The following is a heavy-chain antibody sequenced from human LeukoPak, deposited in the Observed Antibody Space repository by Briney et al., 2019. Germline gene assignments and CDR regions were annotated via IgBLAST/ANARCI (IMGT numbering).Heavy chain of an antibody. J-gene: IGHJ6*02. CDR3: ARLPGTRSYYYGMDV. CDR1: GGSISSSSYY. D-gene: IGHD2-2*01. V-gene: IGHV4-39*01. Sequence: PSETLSLTCTVSGGSISSSSYYWGWIRQPPGKGLEWIGSIYYSGSTYYNPSLKSRVTISVDTSKNQFSLKLSSVTAADTAVYYCARLPGTRSYYYGMDVWGQGTTVTVSS. CDR2: IYYSGST.